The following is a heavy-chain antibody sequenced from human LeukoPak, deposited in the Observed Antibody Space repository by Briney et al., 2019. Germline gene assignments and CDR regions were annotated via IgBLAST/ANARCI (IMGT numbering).Heavy chain of an antibody. CDR1: GYSISSGYY. Sequence: SETLSLTCTVSGYSISSGYYWGWIRQPPGKGLEWIGSIYHSGSTYYNPSLKSRVTISVDTSKNQFSLKLSSVTAADTAVYYCARLSPMIVESDYFDYWGQGTLVTVSS. CDR3: ARLSPMIVESDYFDY. J-gene: IGHJ4*02. V-gene: IGHV4-38-2*02. D-gene: IGHD3-22*01. CDR2: IYHSGST.